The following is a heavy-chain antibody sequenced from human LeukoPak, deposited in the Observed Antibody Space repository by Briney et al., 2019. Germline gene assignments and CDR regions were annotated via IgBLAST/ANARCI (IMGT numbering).Heavy chain of an antibody. V-gene: IGHV1-69*04. CDR3: ARDPDYYDSRPFDY. Sequence: GSSVKVSCKASGGTFSSYAISWVRQAPGQGLERMGRIIPIFGIANYAQKFQGRVTITADKSTSTAYMELSSLRSEDTAVYYCARDPDYYDSRPFDYWGQGTLVTVSS. J-gene: IGHJ4*02. CDR2: IIPIFGIA. D-gene: IGHD3-22*01. CDR1: GGTFSSYA.